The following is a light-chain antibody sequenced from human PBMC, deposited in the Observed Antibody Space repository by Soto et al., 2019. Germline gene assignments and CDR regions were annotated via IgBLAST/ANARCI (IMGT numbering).Light chain of an antibody. J-gene: IGKJ5*01. V-gene: IGKV3-20*01. CDR2: GAS. Sequence: EILLTQTPSTLSLSPGEIATLSCRASQSVSSTYLAWCQQKPGQAPRLLIYGASTRAAGIPDRFSGTGSGTDFTLTISRLEPEDFAVYYCQHFGDSPIPVGQVSRLE. CDR1: QSVSSTY. CDR3: QHFGDSPIP.